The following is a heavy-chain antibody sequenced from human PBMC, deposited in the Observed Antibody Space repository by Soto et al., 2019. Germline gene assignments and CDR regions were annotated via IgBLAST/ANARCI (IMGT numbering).Heavy chain of an antibody. CDR2: IYYSGST. CDR3: ARASMVVVPAAMYHYYYMDV. Sequence: SETLSLTCTVSGGSISSSSYYWGWIRQPPGKGLEWIGSIYYSGSTYYNPSLKSRVTISVDTSKNQFSLKLSSVTAADTAVYYCARASMVVVPAAMYHYYYMDVWGKGTTVTVSS. CDR1: GGSISSSSYY. V-gene: IGHV4-39*07. D-gene: IGHD2-2*01. J-gene: IGHJ6*03.